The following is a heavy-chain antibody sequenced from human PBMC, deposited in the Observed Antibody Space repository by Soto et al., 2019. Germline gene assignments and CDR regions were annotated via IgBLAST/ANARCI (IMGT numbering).Heavy chain of an antibody. CDR3: ARGHTLSGGIDY. V-gene: IGHV1-8*01. CDR2: MNPNSGNT. Sequence: ASVKVSCKASGYTFTSYDFNWVRQATGQGLEWMGWMNPNSGNTGYAQKFQGRVTMTRNTSISTAYMELSSLRSEDTAVYYCARGHTLSGGIDYWGQGTLVTVSS. D-gene: IGHD1-26*01. J-gene: IGHJ4*02. CDR1: GYTFTSYD.